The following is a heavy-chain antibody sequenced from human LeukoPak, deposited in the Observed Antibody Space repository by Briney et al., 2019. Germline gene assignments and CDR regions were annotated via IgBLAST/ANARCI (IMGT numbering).Heavy chain of an antibody. CDR3: ARDMGTRGYVWYFDY. CDR2: IAFDGSLK. V-gene: IGHV3-30*03. J-gene: IGHJ4*02. CDR1: GFTFSNFG. D-gene: IGHD5-12*01. Sequence: PGRSLRLSCAASGFTFSNFGMHWVRQAPGKGLEWVAVIAFDGSLKYYADSVKGRFTISRDNSKNTLYLQMNSLRAEDTAVYYCARDMGTRGYVWYFDYWGQGTLVTVSS.